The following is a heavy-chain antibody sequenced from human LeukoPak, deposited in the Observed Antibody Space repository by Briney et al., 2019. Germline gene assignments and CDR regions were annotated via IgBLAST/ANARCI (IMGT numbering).Heavy chain of an antibody. V-gene: IGHV4-30-2*01. D-gene: IGHD3-3*01. CDR2: IYHSGST. Sequence: SETLSLTCTVSGGSISSGGYYWSWIRQPPGKGLEWIGYIYHSGSTYYNPSLKSRVTISVDRSKNQFPLKLSSVTAADTAVYYCAGGVYFGVVIHIHAFDIWGQGTMVTVSS. CDR1: GGSISSGGYY. J-gene: IGHJ3*02. CDR3: AGGVYFGVVIHIHAFDI.